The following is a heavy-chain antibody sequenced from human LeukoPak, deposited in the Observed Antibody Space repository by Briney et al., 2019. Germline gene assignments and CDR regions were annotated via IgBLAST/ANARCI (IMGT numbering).Heavy chain of an antibody. D-gene: IGHD6-13*01. V-gene: IGHV4-59*01. CDR1: GCSLSSYY. Sequence: SETLSLTCTVSGCSLSSYYWSWIRQPPGKGLEWIGCIYYSGSTNYNPSLTSRVTISVDTSKNQFSLKLRSVPAADTAVYYCARVGYSSSWYEYYYYGMDVWGQGTTVTVSS. CDR3: ARVGYSSSWYEYYYYGMDV. J-gene: IGHJ6*02. CDR2: IYYSGST.